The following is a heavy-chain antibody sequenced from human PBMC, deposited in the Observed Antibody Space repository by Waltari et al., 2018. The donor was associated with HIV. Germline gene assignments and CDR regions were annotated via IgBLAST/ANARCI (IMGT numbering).Heavy chain of an antibody. V-gene: IGHV3-15*01. Sequence: EVQLVESGGGLVKPGGSLRLSCAASGFTFSNAWMSWVRQAPGKAREWVGRIKSKTDGGTTDYAAPVKGRFTSSRDDSKNTLYLQMNSLKTEDTAVYYCTTDQTKELNYDFWSPMIWGQGTMVTVSS. CDR3: TTDQTKELNYDFWSPMI. CDR2: IKSKTDGGTT. D-gene: IGHD3-3*01. CDR1: GFTFSNAW. J-gene: IGHJ3*02.